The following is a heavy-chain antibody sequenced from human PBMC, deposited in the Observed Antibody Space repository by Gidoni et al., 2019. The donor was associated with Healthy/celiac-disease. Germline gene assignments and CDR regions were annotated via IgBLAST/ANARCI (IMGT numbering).Heavy chain of an antibody. D-gene: IGHD3-3*01. V-gene: IGHV3-33*01. CDR2: IWYDGSNK. Sequence: QVQLVESGGGVVQPGRSLRLSCAASGLTFSSYGMHWVRQAPGKGLEWVAVIWYDGSNKYYAASVKGRFTSSRDNSKNTLYLQMNSLRAEDTAVYYCARGEYYDFWTGNWFDPWGQGTLVTVSS. CDR3: ARGEYYDFWTGNWFDP. J-gene: IGHJ5*02. CDR1: GLTFSSYG.